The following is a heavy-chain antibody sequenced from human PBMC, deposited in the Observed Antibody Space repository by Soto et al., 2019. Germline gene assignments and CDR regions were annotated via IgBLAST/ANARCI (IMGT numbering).Heavy chain of an antibody. CDR1: GFSFSTSGVG. Sequence: QITLKESGPTLVKPTQTLTLTCTFSGFSFSTSGVGVGWIRQPPGKALEWLALIYWDDDRRYSPSLRSRLTITMDTSKNQVVLTMTNMDPVDTATYYCVSGSFPNWFDPWGQGTLVTVSS. CDR2: IYWDDDR. V-gene: IGHV2-5*02. D-gene: IGHD3-10*01. CDR3: VSGSFPNWFDP. J-gene: IGHJ5*02.